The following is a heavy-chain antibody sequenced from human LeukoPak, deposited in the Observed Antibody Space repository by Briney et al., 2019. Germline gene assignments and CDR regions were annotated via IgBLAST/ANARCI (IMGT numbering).Heavy chain of an antibody. CDR3: ARGKYCSGGSCYYYYGMDV. CDR2: MNPNSGNT. CDR1: GYTFTSYD. D-gene: IGHD2-15*01. V-gene: IGHV1-8*01. Sequence: ASVKVSCKASGYTFTSYDINWVRQATGQGLEWMGWMNPNSGNTGYAQKFQGRVTMTRNTSISTAYMELSSLRSEDTAVYYCARGKYCSGGSCYYYYGMDVCGQGTTVTVSS. J-gene: IGHJ6*02.